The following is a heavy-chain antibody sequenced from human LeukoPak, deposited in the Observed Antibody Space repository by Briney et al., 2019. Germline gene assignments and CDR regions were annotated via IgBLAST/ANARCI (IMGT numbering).Heavy chain of an antibody. D-gene: IGHD1-26*01. CDR3: AKDIGMRGSGSYLRAFDI. V-gene: IGHV3-9*01. Sequence: PGRSLRLSCAASGFTFDDYAMHWVRQAPGKGLEGVSGISWNSGSIVYADSVKGRFTISRDNAKNSLYLQMNSLRAEDTALYYCAKDIGMRGSGSYLRAFDIWGQGTMVTVSS. CDR1: GFTFDDYA. J-gene: IGHJ3*02. CDR2: ISWNSGSI.